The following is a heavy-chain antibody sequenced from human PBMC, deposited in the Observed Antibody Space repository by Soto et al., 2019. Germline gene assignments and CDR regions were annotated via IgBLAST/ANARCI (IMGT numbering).Heavy chain of an antibody. CDR1: NGSIGSYY. J-gene: IGHJ5*02. D-gene: IGHD6-13*01. CDR3: ARVGRLITAAGLLDA. Sequence: SETLSLTCTISNGSIGSYYWTWIRQPPGEGLEWIGHIYYSGSTNYNPSLKSQLTLSLDTSKNQFSLKLTSVTAADTAVYYCARVGRLITAAGLLDAWGQGTLVTVSS. CDR2: IYYSGST. V-gene: IGHV4-59*01.